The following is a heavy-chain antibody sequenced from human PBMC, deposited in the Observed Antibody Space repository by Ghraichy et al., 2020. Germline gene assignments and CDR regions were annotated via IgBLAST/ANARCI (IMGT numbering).Heavy chain of an antibody. CDR1: GGSISSYY. V-gene: IGHV4-59*01. J-gene: IGHJ4*02. CDR3: ARDYDGYFDY. Sequence: SQTLSLTCTVSGGSISSYYWSWIRQPPGKGLEWIGYIYYGGSTNYNPSLKSRVTISVDTSKNQFSLKLSSVTAADTAVYYCARDYDGYFDYWGQGTLVTVSS. D-gene: IGHD3-16*01. CDR2: IYYGGST.